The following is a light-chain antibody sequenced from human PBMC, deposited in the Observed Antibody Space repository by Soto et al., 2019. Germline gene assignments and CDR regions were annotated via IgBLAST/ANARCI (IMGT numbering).Light chain of an antibody. Sequence: QSVLTQPPSVSGAPGQRVTTSCTGTSSDVGSYNYVSWYQQHPGKAPRLMICASSNRPSGVSHRFSGSRSGNTASLTISGLQAEDEADYFCSSYTSGSTLYVFGSGTKVTVL. CDR1: SSDVGSYNY. CDR2: ASS. J-gene: IGLJ1*01. V-gene: IGLV2-14*01. CDR3: SSYTSGSTLYV.